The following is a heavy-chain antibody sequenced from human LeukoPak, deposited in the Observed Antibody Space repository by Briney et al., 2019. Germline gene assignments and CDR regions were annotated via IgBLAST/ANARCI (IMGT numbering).Heavy chain of an antibody. CDR3: ARWYCTSNNCYYDY. Sequence: GGSLRLSCAASGFTVSNNYMSWVRQAPGKGLEWVSFIYNTGETYYADSVKGRFTISRDNSKNTLYLQMHSLRAEDTALYYCARWYCTSNNCYYDYWGQGTLVTVSS. CDR1: GFTVSNNY. V-gene: IGHV3-53*01. J-gene: IGHJ4*02. CDR2: IYNTGET. D-gene: IGHD2-2*01.